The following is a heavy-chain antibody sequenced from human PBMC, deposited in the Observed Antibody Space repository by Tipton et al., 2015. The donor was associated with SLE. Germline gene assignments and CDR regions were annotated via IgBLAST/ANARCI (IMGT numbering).Heavy chain of an antibody. CDR1: AFTFRSLS. Sequence: SLRLSCAASAFTFRSLSMTWVRQAPGKGLEWVSGTSDSGNSTYYADSVKGRFTLSRDDSKNTLYLQMNSLTVEDTAVYYCANGYSSGWYHFDYWGQGTLVTVSS. J-gene: IGHJ4*02. D-gene: IGHD6-19*01. V-gene: IGHV3-23*01. CDR2: TSDSGNST. CDR3: ANGYSSGWYHFDY.